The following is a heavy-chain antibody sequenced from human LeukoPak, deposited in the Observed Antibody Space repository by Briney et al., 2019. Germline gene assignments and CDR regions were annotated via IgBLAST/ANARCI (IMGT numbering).Heavy chain of an antibody. J-gene: IGHJ4*02. CDR1: GFTVSFNY. D-gene: IGHD3-10*01. V-gene: IGHV3-53*01. Sequence: GGSLRLSCAASGFTVSFNYMSWVRQAPGKGLEWISVIYSGGSTYYADSVKGRFTISRDDSKNTLYLQMNSLRAEDTAVYYCAKDLWFGEQGDYWGQGTLVTVSS. CDR3: AKDLWFGEQGDY. CDR2: IYSGGST.